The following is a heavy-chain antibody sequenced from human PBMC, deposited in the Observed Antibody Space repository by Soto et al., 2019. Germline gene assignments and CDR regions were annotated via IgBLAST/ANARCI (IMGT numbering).Heavy chain of an antibody. D-gene: IGHD2-2*01. CDR1: GFTFSSYG. J-gene: IGHJ6*02. CDR2: IWYDGSNK. CDR3: ARDQDIVVVPAAPLGDYYYYYGMDV. Sequence: GGSLRLSCAASGFTFSSYGMHWVRQAPGKGLEWVAVIWYDGSNKYYADSVKGRFTISRDNSKNTLYLQMNSLRAEDTAVYYCARDQDIVVVPAAPLGDYYYYYGMDVWGQGPTVTVYS. V-gene: IGHV3-33*01.